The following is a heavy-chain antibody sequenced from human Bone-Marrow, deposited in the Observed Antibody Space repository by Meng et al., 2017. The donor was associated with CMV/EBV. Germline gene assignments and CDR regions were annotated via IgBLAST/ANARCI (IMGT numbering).Heavy chain of an antibody. V-gene: IGHV4-39*06. CDR2: IYYSGST. Sequence: SETLSLTCTVSGGSISSSSYYWGWIRQPPGKGLEWIGSIYYSGSTYYNPSLKSRVTISVDTSKTQFPLKLSSVTAADTAVYSCARDRLGPRLKYYDCWSGQEYYGMDVWGQGTTVTVSS. CDR1: GGSISSSSYY. J-gene: IGHJ6*02. D-gene: IGHD3-3*01. CDR3: ARDRLGPRLKYYDCWSGQEYYGMDV.